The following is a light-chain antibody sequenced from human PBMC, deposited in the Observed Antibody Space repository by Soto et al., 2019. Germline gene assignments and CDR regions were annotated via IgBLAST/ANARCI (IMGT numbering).Light chain of an antibody. CDR2: GNS. Sequence: QSVLTQPPSVSGAPGPRVTISCTGSSSNIGAGYDVHWYQQLPGTAPKLLIYGNSNRPSGVPDRFSGSKSGTSASLAITGLQAEDEADYYCPSYDSSLSGPDVVFGGGPKLTVL. J-gene: IGLJ2*01. CDR3: PSYDSSLSGPDVV. V-gene: IGLV1-40*01. CDR1: SSNIGAGYD.